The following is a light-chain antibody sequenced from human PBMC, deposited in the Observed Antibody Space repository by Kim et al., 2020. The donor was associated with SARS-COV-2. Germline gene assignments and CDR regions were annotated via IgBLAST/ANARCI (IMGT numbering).Light chain of an antibody. J-gene: IGLJ2*01. CDR2: GHS. CDR3: QSNDSRLSAVV. V-gene: IGLV1-40*01. CDR1: SFDIGADSC. Sequence: RVTIACSGSSFDIGADSCVHWFRQVPGRPPQLLIFGHSNRASGVPDRFSGSKSGTSASLAITGLQAEDEGDYYCQSNDSRLSAVVFGGGTQLTVL.